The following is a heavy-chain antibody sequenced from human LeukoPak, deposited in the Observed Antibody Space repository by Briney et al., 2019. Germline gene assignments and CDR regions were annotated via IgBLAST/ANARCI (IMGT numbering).Heavy chain of an antibody. V-gene: IGHV3-48*04. D-gene: IGHD3-10*01. CDR3: ARAYYYGSGSYSRDF. CDR1: GFTFSSYS. J-gene: IGHJ4*02. CDR2: ISSNSDTI. Sequence: GGSLRLSCAASGFTFSSYSMNWVRQAPGKGLEWVSYISSNSDTIYYADSVKGRFTISSDNAKNSLYLQVNSLRAEDTAVYYCARAYYYGSGSYSRDFWGPGTLVTVSS.